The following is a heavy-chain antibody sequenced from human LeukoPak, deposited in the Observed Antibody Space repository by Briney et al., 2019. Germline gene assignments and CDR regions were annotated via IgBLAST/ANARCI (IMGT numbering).Heavy chain of an antibody. CDR3: ARDSTLNAFDI. J-gene: IGHJ3*02. D-gene: IGHD3-3*02. CDR1: GFTFSSYW. Sequence: GGSLRLSCAASGFTFSSYWMSWVRQAPGKGLEWVANIMQDGSEKYYVDSVKGRFTISRDNAKNSLYLQMNSLRAEDTAVYYCARDSTLNAFDIWGQGTMVTVSS. V-gene: IGHV3-7*01. CDR2: IMQDGSEK.